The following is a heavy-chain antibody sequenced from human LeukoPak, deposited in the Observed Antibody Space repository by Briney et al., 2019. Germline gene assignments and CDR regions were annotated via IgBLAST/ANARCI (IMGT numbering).Heavy chain of an antibody. J-gene: IGHJ4*02. Sequence: GGSLRLSCAASGFTFNSYAMSWLRQAPGKGLEWVSAISSSGGSTYSADSVKGRFTISRDNSKNTLYLQMNSLRAEDTAVYYCARRVATYYFDYWGQGTLVTVSS. CDR1: GFTFNSYA. V-gene: IGHV3-23*01. D-gene: IGHD5-12*01. CDR2: ISSSGGST. CDR3: ARRVATYYFDY.